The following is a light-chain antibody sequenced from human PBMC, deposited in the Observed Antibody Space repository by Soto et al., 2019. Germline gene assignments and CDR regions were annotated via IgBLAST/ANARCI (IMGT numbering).Light chain of an antibody. CDR3: NSYTSSSTYA. J-gene: IGLJ1*01. Sequence: QSGLTQPPPGSGSPGQSVTISCTGTSSYVGSYNRVSWYQQPPGTAPKLMIYEVSNQPSGVPDRFSGSKSGNTASLTISGLQAEDEADYYCNSYTSSSTYAFGTGTKVTVL. V-gene: IGLV2-18*02. CDR2: EVS. CDR1: SSYVGSYNR.